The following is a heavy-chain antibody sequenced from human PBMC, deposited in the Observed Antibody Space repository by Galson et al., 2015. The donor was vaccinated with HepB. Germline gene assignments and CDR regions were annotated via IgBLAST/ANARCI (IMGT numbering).Heavy chain of an antibody. CDR3: ARAPLWGNLVAGYFDY. V-gene: IGHV1-2*02. Sequence: SVKVSCKASGYSFTGYYIMWVRQTPGQGLEWMAVINPRDRGTTSGQGFQGRVAMTRAKSTGAAYMGLRSLRFDDTAIIYCARAPLWGNLVAGYFDYWGQGTPVTVSS. CDR1: GYSFTGYY. J-gene: IGHJ4*02. CDR2: INPRDRGT. D-gene: IGHD6-19*01.